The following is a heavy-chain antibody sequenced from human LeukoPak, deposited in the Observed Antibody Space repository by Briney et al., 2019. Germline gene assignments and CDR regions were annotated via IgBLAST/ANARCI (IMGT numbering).Heavy chain of an antibody. CDR3: TRDRSGDNHGSLLPGFDP. CDR1: GASLSGYY. V-gene: IGHV4-34*01. CDR2: INDFGTT. D-gene: IGHD5-18*01. J-gene: IGHJ5*02. Sequence: SETLSLTCAVSGASLSGYYWNWIRQPPGKGLEWTGEINDFGTTNYNSSLRSRLTMSVDLSKKQFSLYLTSVTAADTAVYYCTRDRSGDNHGSLLPGFDPWGQGTLVTVSS.